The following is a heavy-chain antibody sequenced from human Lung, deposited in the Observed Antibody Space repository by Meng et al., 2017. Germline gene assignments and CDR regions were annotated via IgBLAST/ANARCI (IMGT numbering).Heavy chain of an antibody. CDR2: IRGDGGSI. CDR3: ARESGYFEY. J-gene: IGHJ4*02. CDR1: GFTFRSYW. Sequence: EVQLVESGGGLVQPRGSLRLSCAASGFTFRSYWMHWVRQAPGKGLVWVSRIRGDGGSIVYADSVKGRFTISRDNAKNTLFLQMNSLRTEDTAVYYCARESGYFEYWGQGILVTVSS. V-gene: IGHV3-74*03.